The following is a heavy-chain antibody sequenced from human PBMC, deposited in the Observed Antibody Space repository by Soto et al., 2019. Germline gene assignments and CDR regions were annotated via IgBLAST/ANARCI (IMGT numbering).Heavy chain of an antibody. V-gene: IGHV3-74*01. Sequence: EVQLVESGGGLVQPGGSLRLSCAASGFTFSSYWMHWVRQAPGKGLVWVSRINTDGSTTNYADSVTGRFTISRDNAKNTLYLQMNSLRAEDTAVYYCARAGVESSGAFDIWGQGTMVTVSS. D-gene: IGHD6-6*01. J-gene: IGHJ3*02. CDR2: INTDGSTT. CDR3: ARAGVESSGAFDI. CDR1: GFTFSSYW.